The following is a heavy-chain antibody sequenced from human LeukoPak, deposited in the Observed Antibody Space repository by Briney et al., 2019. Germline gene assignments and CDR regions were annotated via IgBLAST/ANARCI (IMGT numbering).Heavy chain of an antibody. J-gene: IGHJ4*02. CDR2: INHSGST. CDR3: ARAAPMRPMRAYYFDY. V-gene: IGHV4-34*01. CDR1: GGSSSGYY. Sequence: SETLSLTCTVYGGSSSGYYWSWIRQPPGKGLEWIGEINHSGSTNYNPSLKSRVTISVDTSKNQFSLKLSSVTAADTAVYYCARAAPMRPMRAYYFDYWGQGTMVTVSS.